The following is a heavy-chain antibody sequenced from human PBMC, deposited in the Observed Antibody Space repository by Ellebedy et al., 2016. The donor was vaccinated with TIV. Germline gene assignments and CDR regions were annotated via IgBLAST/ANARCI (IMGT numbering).Heavy chain of an antibody. D-gene: IGHD2-8*02. V-gene: IGHV4-4*02. CDR3: ARLITGGHSHYYNLDV. CDR1: GWSIRSSNW. J-gene: IGHJ6*03. CDR2: MYHSGST. Sequence: SETLSLTXVVSGWSIRSSNWWTWVRQPPGKGLEWIAEMYHSGSTHYNPSLKSRVTMSVDTSKHHFSLKLSSVTAADTAIYFCARLITGGHSHYYNLDVWGEGTTVTVSS.